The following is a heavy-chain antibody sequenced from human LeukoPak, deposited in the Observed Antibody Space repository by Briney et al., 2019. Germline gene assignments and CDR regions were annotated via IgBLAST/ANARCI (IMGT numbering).Heavy chain of an antibody. Sequence: GGSLRLSCAASGFTFSNYWMSWVRQAPGKGLEWVANIKQDGSEKYYVDSVKGRFTISRDNAKNSLYLQVNSLRDEDTAVYYCAREDYYDDSIDYWGQGTLVTVSS. CDR3: AREDYYDDSIDY. CDR1: GFTFSNYW. CDR2: IKQDGSEK. D-gene: IGHD3-22*01. J-gene: IGHJ4*02. V-gene: IGHV3-7*01.